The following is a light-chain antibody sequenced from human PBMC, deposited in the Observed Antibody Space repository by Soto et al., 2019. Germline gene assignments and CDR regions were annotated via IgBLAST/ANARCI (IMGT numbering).Light chain of an antibody. Sequence: EIVLTQSPGTLSLSPGERATLSCRASQSVSSSYLAWYQQKLGQAPRLLIYDASTRATGIPARFSGSGSGTEFTLTISSLQFEDFAIYYCQQYYVWNTFGGGTKV. CDR2: DAS. J-gene: IGKJ4*01. V-gene: IGKV3-20*01. CDR3: QQYYVWNT. CDR1: QSVSSSY.